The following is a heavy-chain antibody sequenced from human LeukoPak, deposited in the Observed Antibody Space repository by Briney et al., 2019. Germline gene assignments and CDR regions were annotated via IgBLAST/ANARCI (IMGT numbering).Heavy chain of an antibody. CDR2: INPSGGST. Sequence: ASVKVSCKASGYTFTSYYMHWVRQAPGQGLEWMGIINPSGGSTSYAQKFQGRVTMTRDTSTSTVYMELSSLRSEDTAVYYCARDAVVDTVMVTFDYWGQGTLVTVSS. CDR1: GYTFTSYY. V-gene: IGHV1-46*01. CDR3: ARDAVVDTVMVTFDY. D-gene: IGHD5-18*01. J-gene: IGHJ4*02.